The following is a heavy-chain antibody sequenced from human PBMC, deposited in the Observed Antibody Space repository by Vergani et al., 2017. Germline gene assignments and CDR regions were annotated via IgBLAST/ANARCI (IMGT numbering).Heavy chain of an antibody. Sequence: QLVESGGDLVQPGGSLRLSCAVSGFTVSSHYMSWVRQAPGKGLEWVSVIFSGGYTYYADSVKGRFTISRDDSKNSLCLQMNSLRAEDTAVYYCASQYYDFWSGRDWGQGTLVTVSS. D-gene: IGHD3-3*01. CDR1: GFTVSSHY. CDR2: IFSGGYT. V-gene: IGHV3-66*04. J-gene: IGHJ1*01. CDR3: ASQYYDFWSGRD.